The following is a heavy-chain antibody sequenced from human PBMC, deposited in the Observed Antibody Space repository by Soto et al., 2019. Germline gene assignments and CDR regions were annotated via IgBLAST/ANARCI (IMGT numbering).Heavy chain of an antibody. J-gene: IGHJ4*02. CDR3: AKDQGTVVVAASFDY. D-gene: IGHD2-15*01. V-gene: IGHV3-30*18. CDR2: ISYDGSNK. CDR1: GFTFSSYG. Sequence: QVQLVESGGGVVQPGRSLRLSCAASGFTFSSYGMHWVRQAPGKGLEWVAVISYDGSNKYYADSVKGRFTISRDNSKNSLKLQMGSLRAEDTAVFYCAKDQGTVVVAASFDYWGQGTLVTVSS.